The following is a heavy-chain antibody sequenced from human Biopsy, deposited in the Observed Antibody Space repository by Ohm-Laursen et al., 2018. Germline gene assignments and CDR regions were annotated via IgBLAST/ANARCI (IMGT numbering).Heavy chain of an antibody. Sequence: VKVSCKPSGGNLRSYGISWVRQAPGQGLEWMGGIMPAFGVVNYGQNFEGRVTIDADDSTTTVDLSSLTSEDTAVYYCARGEAARVNDNYRYRLDHWGQGTTVVVSS. J-gene: IGHJ6*02. CDR2: IMPAFGVV. CDR1: GGNLRSYG. V-gene: IGHV1-69*13. D-gene: IGHD6-6*01. CDR3: ARGEAARVNDNYRYRLDH.